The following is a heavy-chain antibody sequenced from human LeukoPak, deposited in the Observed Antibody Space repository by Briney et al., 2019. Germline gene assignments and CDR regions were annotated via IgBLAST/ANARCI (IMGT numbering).Heavy chain of an antibody. Sequence: AASVKVSCKASGYTFTVYDMHWVRQAPGQGLEWMGWINPNSGGTNYAQKFQGRVTMTRDTSISTAYMELSRLRSDDTAVYYCAREATIKGYYFDYWGQGTLVTVSS. J-gene: IGHJ4*02. CDR1: GYTFTVYD. D-gene: IGHD5-12*01. CDR3: AREATIKGYYFDY. CDR2: INPNSGGT. V-gene: IGHV1-2*02.